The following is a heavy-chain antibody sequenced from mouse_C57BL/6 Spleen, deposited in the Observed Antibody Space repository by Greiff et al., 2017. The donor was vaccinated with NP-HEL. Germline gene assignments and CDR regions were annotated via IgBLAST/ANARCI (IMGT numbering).Heavy chain of an antibody. Sequence: EVQLQQSVAELVRPGASVKLSCTASGFNIKNTYMPWVKQRPEQGLEWIGRIDPANGNTKYAPKFQGKATITADTSSNTAYLQLSSLTSEDTAIYYCARGFITTELDYWGQGTTLTVSS. J-gene: IGHJ2*01. CDR2: IDPANGNT. D-gene: IGHD1-1*01. CDR3: ARGFITTELDY. V-gene: IGHV14-3*01. CDR1: GFNIKNTY.